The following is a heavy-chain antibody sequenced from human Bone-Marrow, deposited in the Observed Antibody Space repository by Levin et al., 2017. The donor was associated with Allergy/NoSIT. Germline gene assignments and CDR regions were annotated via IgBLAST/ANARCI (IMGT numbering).Heavy chain of an antibody. CDR2: IYYSGST. D-gene: IGHD3-22*01. J-gene: IGHJ4*01. CDR3: ARVYRDYYYVSSGYHPIGGYFDY. CDR1: GGSISSGDYY. Sequence: SETLSLTCTVSGGSISSGDYYWSWIRQPPGMGLEWIGYIYYSGSTYYNPSLKRRVTISVDTSKNQFSLMLSSVVATDTAVFYCARVYRDYYYVSSGYHPIGGYFDYWGQGTLVTVSS. V-gene: IGHV4-30-4*01.